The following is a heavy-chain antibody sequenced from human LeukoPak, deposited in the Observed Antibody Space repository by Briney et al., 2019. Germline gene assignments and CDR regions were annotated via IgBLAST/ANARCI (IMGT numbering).Heavy chain of an antibody. D-gene: IGHD1-14*01. V-gene: IGHV3-53*01. Sequence: GGSLRLSCAASGFTVITNDMTWFRQAPGKGLEWVSVLYSDGNTKYADSVQGRFTISRDNSKNTLYLEMNSLSPDDTAVYYCARGVEPLAANTLAYWGQGTLVTVSS. J-gene: IGHJ4*02. CDR2: LYSDGNT. CDR1: GFTVITND. CDR3: ARGVEPLAANTLAY.